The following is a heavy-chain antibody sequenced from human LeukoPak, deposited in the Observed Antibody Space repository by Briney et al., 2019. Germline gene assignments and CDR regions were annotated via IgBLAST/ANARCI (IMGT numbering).Heavy chain of an antibody. V-gene: IGHV3-33*01. CDR1: GFTFSSYG. CDR3: ARDPPMTYYDFRSGPYGMDV. Sequence: PGGSLRLSCAASGFTFSSYGMRWVRQAPGKGLEWVAVIWYDGSNKYYADSVKGRFTISRDNSKNTLYLQMNSLRAEDTAVYYCARDPPMTYYDFRSGPYGMDVWGQGTTVTVSS. J-gene: IGHJ6*02. D-gene: IGHD3-3*01. CDR2: IWYDGSNK.